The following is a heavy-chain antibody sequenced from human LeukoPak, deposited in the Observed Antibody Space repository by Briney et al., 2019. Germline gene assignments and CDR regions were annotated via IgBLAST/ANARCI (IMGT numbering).Heavy chain of an antibody. CDR2: IYFSGST. V-gene: IGHV4-59*01. D-gene: IGHD2-2*01. CDR3: ARQAYCTGTSCYPFDY. Sequence: KTSETLSLTCALSGGSISSYYWSWIRQSPGKGLEWIGYIYFSGSTSYNPSLKGRVTISVDTSKNQYSLKLNSVTAADTAVYYCARQAYCTGTSCYPFDYRGEGTLVTVSS. CDR1: GGSISSYY. J-gene: IGHJ4*02.